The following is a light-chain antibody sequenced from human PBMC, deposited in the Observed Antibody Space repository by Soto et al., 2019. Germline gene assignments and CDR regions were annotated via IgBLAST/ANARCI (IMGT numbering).Light chain of an antibody. CDR3: SSYTSSTSYV. Sequence: QSVLTQPASVSGSPGQSITISCIGTSSDVGGYNYVSWYQQHPGKAPKLMIYEVTNRPSGVSNRFSGSKSGNTASLTISGLQAEDEADYYCSSYTSSTSYVFGIGTKVTVL. V-gene: IGLV2-14*01. CDR2: EVT. CDR1: SSDVGGYNY. J-gene: IGLJ1*01.